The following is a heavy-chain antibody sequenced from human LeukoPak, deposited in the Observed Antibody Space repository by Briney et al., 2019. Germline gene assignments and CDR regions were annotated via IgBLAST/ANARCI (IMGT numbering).Heavy chain of an antibody. CDR3: ARGYCSSTSCYSYFDY. V-gene: IGHV4-61*01. D-gene: IGHD2-2*02. J-gene: IGHJ4*02. CDR2: IYYSGST. Sequence: SETLSLTCTVSGGSISSSSYYWSWIRQPPGKGLEWIGYIYYSGSTNYNPSLKSRVTISVDTSKNQFSLKLSSVTAADTAVYYCARGYCSSTSCYSYFDYWGQGTLVTVSS. CDR1: GGSISSSSYY.